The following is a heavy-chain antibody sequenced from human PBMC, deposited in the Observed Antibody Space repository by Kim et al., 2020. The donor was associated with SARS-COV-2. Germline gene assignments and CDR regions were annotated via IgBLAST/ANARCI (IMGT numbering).Heavy chain of an antibody. J-gene: IGHJ3*02. CDR1: GGTFSSYA. V-gene: IGHV1-69*13. CDR3: ARTQAATVVNDAFDI. Sequence: SVKVSCKASGGTFSSYAISWVRQAPGQGLEWMGGIIPIFGTANYAQKFQGRVTITADESTSTAYMELSSLRSEDTAVYYCARTQAATVVNDAFDIWGQGTMVTVSS. D-gene: IGHD4-17*01. CDR2: IIPIFGTA.